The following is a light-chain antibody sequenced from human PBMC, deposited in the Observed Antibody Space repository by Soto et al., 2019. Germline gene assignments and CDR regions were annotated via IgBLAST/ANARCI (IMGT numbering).Light chain of an antibody. V-gene: IGLV2-14*01. CDR1: SSDVGGYNY. Sequence: QSALTQPASVSGSPGQSITISCTGTSSDVGGYNYVSWYQQHPGKAPKLMIYDVSNRPSGVSNRFSGSKSGNTASLTISWLQAEDEADYYCSSNTSSSTYVFGTGTKVTVL. CDR3: SSNTSSSTYV. J-gene: IGLJ1*01. CDR2: DVS.